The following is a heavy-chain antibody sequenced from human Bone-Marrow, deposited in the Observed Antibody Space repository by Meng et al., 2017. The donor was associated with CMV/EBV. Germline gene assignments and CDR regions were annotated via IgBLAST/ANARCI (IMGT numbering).Heavy chain of an antibody. Sequence: SETLSLTCAVYGGSFSGYYWSWIRQPPGKGLEWIGYIYYSGSTNYNPSLKSRVTISVDTSKNQFSLKLSSVTAADTAVYYCARGFYGSGSYYTSPKYYYYYGMDVWGQGTTVTVPS. CDR3: ARGFYGSGSYYTSPKYYYYYGMDV. J-gene: IGHJ6*02. CDR1: GGSFSGYY. CDR2: IYYSGST. D-gene: IGHD3-10*01. V-gene: IGHV4-59*01.